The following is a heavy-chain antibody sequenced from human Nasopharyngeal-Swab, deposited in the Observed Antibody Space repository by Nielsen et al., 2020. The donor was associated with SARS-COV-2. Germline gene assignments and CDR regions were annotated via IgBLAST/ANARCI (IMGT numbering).Heavy chain of an antibody. CDR1: GGSMSTYY. D-gene: IGHD1-26*01. Sequence: SETLSLTCTVSGGSMSTYYWGWIRQPPGKGLEWIGNVYYSGSTYYNPSLKSRVTISVDASKNQFSLKLNSVTAADTAVYYCARDNFLVRWEPDYWGQGTLVTVSS. V-gene: IGHV4-39*07. J-gene: IGHJ4*02. CDR3: ARDNFLVRWEPDY. CDR2: VYYSGST.